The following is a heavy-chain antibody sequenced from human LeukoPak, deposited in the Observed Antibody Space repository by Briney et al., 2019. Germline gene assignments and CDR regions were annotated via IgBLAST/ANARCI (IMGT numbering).Heavy chain of an antibody. CDR1: GCSISSSNW. Sequence: SETLSLTCAVSGCSISSSNWWGWIRQPPGKGLEWIGYIYYSGSTYYNPSLKSRVTMSVDTSKNQFSLKLSSVTAVDTAVYYCARVLTWNWFDPWGQGTLVTVSS. D-gene: IGHD4/OR15-4a*01. J-gene: IGHJ5*02. CDR3: ARVLTWNWFDP. V-gene: IGHV4-28*03. CDR2: IYYSGST.